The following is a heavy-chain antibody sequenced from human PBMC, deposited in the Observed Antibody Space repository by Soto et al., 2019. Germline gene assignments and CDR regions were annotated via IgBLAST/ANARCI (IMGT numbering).Heavy chain of an antibody. Sequence: SVKVSCKASGGTFSSYAISWVRQAPGQGLEWMGGIIPIFGTANYAQKFQGRVTITADESTSTAYMELSSLRSEDTAVYYCARSSTQRYDFWSGYLPSFDPWGQGTLVTVSA. CDR1: GGTFSSYA. CDR2: IIPIFGTA. J-gene: IGHJ5*02. D-gene: IGHD3-3*01. CDR3: ARSSTQRYDFWSGYLPSFDP. V-gene: IGHV1-69*13.